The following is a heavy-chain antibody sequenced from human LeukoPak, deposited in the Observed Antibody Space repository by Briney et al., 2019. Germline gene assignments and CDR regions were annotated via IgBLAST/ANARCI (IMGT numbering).Heavy chain of an antibody. V-gene: IGHV3-66*04. CDR3: AKPYYYGSRSYMDY. D-gene: IGHD3-10*01. J-gene: IGHJ4*02. CDR2: IYSGGDT. Sequence: GGSLRLSCAASGFTVSSNYMSWVRQAPGKGLEWVSVIYSGGDTYYADSVKGRFTISRDNSKNMLYLQMNSLRAEDTAVYYCAKPYYYGSRSYMDYWGQGTLVTVSS. CDR1: GFTVSSNY.